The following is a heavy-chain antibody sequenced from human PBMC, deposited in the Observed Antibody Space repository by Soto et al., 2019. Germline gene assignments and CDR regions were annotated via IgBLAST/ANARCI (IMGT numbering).Heavy chain of an antibody. CDR1: GYTFTDYA. V-gene: IGHV1-3*01. D-gene: IGHD5-18*01. CDR2: MNAGVGNT. CDR3: ARDTGYTFGSLNY. Sequence: VASVKVSCKASGYTFTDYALHWVRQAPGQRLEWMGWMNAGVGNTLYSQKFQGRITITRDTSASTAYMELNSLKSEDTAIYYCARDTGYTFGSLNYWGPGTLVTVSS. J-gene: IGHJ4*02.